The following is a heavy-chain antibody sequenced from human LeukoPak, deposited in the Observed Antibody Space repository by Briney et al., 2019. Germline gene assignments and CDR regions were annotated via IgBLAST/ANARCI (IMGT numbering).Heavy chain of an antibody. Sequence: SETLSLTCAVYGGSFSGYYWSWIRQPPGKGLEWIGEINHSGSTNYNPSLKSRVTISVDTSKNQFSLKLSSVTAADTAVYYCARGASPHCSGDSCFPNWFDPWGQGTLVTVSS. V-gene: IGHV4-34*01. CDR2: INHSGST. D-gene: IGHD2-15*01. CDR3: ARGASPHCSGDSCFPNWFDP. J-gene: IGHJ5*02. CDR1: GGSFSGYY.